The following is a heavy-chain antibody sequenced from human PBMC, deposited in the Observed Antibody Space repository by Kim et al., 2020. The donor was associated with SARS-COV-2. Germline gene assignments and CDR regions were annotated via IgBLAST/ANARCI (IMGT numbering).Heavy chain of an antibody. CDR2: IYYSWST. D-gene: IGHD2-15*01. J-gene: IGHJ5*02. CDR3: SRQRRGPNWFDP. CDR1: GGSISSYY. Sequence: SETLSLTCTVSGGSISSYYWSWIRQPPGTGLEWIWYIYYSWSTNSNPSLNSRVTITIDTSKNQISLKLSSVTAADAAAYYCSRQRRGPNWFDPWGQGTLV. V-gene: IGHV4-59*08.